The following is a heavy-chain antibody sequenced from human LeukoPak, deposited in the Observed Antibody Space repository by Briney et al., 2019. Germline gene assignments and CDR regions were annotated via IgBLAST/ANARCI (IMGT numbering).Heavy chain of an antibody. CDR3: ARLVVSSWYHEVLLGRDY. CDR1: GGSISGRPYC. J-gene: IGHJ4*02. CDR2: FFYSGST. D-gene: IGHD6-13*01. V-gene: IGHV4-39*01. Sequence: SETLSLTCTVSGGSISGRPYCWGWIRQPPGKGLEWLGSFFYSGSTYYKPSLKGRVTISVDTSKNQFSLKLSSVTAADTAVYYCARLVVSSWYHEVLLGRDYWGQGTLVTVSS.